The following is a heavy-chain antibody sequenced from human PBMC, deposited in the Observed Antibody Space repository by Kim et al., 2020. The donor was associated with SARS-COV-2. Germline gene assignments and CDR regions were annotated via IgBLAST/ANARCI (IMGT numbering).Heavy chain of an antibody. CDR3: AKDRLGELRFLEWLHHFDY. CDR2: ISYDGSNK. V-gene: IGHV3-30*18. CDR1: GFTFSSYG. D-gene: IGHD3-3*01. J-gene: IGHJ4*02. Sequence: GGSLRLSCAASGFTFSSYGMHWVRQAPGKGLEWVAVISYDGSNKYYADSVKGRFTISRDNSKNTLYLQMNSLRAEDTAVYYCAKDRLGELRFLEWLHHFDYWGQGTLVTVSS.